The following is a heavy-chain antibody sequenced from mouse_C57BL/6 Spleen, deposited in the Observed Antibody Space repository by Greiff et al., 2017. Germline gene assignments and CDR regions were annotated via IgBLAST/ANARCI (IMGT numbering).Heavy chain of an antibody. D-gene: IGHD1-1*01. CDR3: ARSNYYGSSLDY. CDR2: IYPGDGDT. CDR1: GYAFSSSW. J-gene: IGHJ2*01. Sequence: VKLMESGPELVKPGASVKISCKASGYAFSSSWMNWVKQRPGKGLEWIGRIYPGDGDTNYNGKFKGKATLTADKSSSTAYMQLSSLISEDSAVYFCARSNYYGSSLDYWGQGTTLTVSS. V-gene: IGHV1-82*01.